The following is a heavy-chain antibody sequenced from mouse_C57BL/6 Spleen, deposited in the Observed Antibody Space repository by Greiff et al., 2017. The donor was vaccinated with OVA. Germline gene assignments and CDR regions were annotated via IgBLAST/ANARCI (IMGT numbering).Heavy chain of an antibody. CDR2: ISGGGGNT. CDR1: GFTFSSYT. CDR3: ARQGYYGSSFAY. J-gene: IGHJ3*01. V-gene: IGHV5-9*01. Sequence: EVKLVESGGGLVKPGGSLKLSCAASGFTFSSYTMSWVRQTPEKRLEWVATISGGGGNTYYPDSVKGRFTISRDNAKNTLYLQMSSLRSEDTALYYCARQGYYGSSFAYWGQGTLVTVSA. D-gene: IGHD1-1*01.